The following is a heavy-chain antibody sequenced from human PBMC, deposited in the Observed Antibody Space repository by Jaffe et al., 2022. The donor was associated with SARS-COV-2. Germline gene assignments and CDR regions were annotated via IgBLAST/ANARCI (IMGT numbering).Heavy chain of an antibody. CDR1: GGTFSSYA. CDR2: IIPIFGTA. Sequence: QVQLVQSGAEVKKPGSSVKVSCKASGGTFSSYAISWVRQAPGQGLEWMGGIIPIFGTANYAQKFQGRVTITADESTSTAYMELSSLRSEDTAVYYCARGFDQETRVVVAAVPYYYYGMDVWGQGTTVTVSS. D-gene: IGHD2-15*01. V-gene: IGHV1-69*01. CDR3: ARGFDQETRVVVAAVPYYYYGMDV. J-gene: IGHJ6*02.